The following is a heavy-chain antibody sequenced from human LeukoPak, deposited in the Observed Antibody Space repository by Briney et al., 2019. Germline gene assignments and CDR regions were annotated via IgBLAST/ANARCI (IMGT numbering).Heavy chain of an antibody. D-gene: IGHD6-13*01. V-gene: IGHV3-21*01. CDR3: ARDWTAAGLTYYYYMDV. CDR1: GFIFSNSA. CDR2: INNDGTYI. J-gene: IGHJ6*03. Sequence: PGGSLRLSCAASGFIFSNSAMNWVRQAPGKGLEWVSSINNDGTYIYYAGSVKGRFTISRDNAKNSLYLRLNSLRVEDTAVYYCARDWTAAGLTYYYYMDVWGKGTTVTVSS.